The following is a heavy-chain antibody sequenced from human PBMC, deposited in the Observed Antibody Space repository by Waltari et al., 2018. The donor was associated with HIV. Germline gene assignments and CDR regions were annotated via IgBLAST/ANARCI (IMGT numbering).Heavy chain of an antibody. Sequence: QVQLVQSGAEVKNPGASVKVSCKDSGYTFTTYTIHWVRQAPGHRREWMGWINAGKGNTKYSDNVQDRRTLPRDTSASTAYMELSSLRSEDTALYYCARTYDILTGFGWFDPWGQGTLVTVSS. V-gene: IGHV1-3*01. CDR1: GYTFTTYT. J-gene: IGHJ5*02. CDR2: INAGKGNT. CDR3: ARTYDILTGFGWFDP. D-gene: IGHD3-9*01.